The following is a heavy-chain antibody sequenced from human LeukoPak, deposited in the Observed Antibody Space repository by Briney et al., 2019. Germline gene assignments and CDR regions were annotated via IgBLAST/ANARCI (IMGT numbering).Heavy chain of an antibody. Sequence: GRSLRLSCAASGFTFSSYATHWVRQAPGKGLEWVAVISYDGSNKYYADSVKGRFTISRDNSKNTLYLQMNSLRAEDTAVYYCAREPRGYSYGYGYYGMDVWGQGTTVTVSS. V-gene: IGHV3-30-3*01. CDR1: GFTFSSYA. CDR2: ISYDGSNK. D-gene: IGHD5-18*01. J-gene: IGHJ6*02. CDR3: AREPRGYSYGYGYYGMDV.